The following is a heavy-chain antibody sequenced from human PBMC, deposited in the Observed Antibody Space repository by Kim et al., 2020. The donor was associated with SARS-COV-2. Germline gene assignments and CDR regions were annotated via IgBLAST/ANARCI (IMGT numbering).Heavy chain of an antibody. CDR2: INHSGST. Sequence: SETLSLTCAVYGGSFSGYYWSWIRQPPGKGLEWIGEINHSGSTNYNPSLKSRVTISVDTSKNQFSLKLSSVTAADTAVYYCARGNGIADASPKRAGGNNWFDPWGQGTLVTVSS. CDR1: GGSFSGYY. D-gene: IGHD3-10*01. J-gene: IGHJ5*02. CDR3: ARGNGIADASPKRAGGNNWFDP. V-gene: IGHV4-34*01.